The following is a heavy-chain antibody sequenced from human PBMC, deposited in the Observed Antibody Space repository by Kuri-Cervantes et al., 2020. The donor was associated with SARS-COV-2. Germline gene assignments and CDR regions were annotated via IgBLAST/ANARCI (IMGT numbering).Heavy chain of an antibody. J-gene: IGHJ6*02. CDR2: IYYSGST. Sequence: LRLSCTVSGGSISSGGYYWSWIRQHPGKGLEWIGYIYYSGSTYYNPSLKSRVTISVDTSKNQFSLKLSSATAADTAVYYCARGGYDYVWGSYRYGMDVWGQGTTVTVSS. D-gene: IGHD3-16*02. V-gene: IGHV4-31*03. CDR3: ARGGYDYVWGSYRYGMDV. CDR1: GGSISSGGYY.